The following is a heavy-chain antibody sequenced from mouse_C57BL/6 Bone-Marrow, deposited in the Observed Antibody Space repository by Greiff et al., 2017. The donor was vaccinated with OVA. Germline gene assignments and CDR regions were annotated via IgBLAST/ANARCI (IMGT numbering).Heavy chain of an antibody. V-gene: IGHV1-55*01. CDR1: GYTFTSYW. J-gene: IGHJ1*03. D-gene: IGHD1-1*01. CDR3: ARGYYGSSHWYFDV. Sequence: VQLQQPGAELVKPGASVKMSCKASGYTFTSYWITWVKQRPGQGLEWIGDIYPGSGSTNYNEKFKSKATLTVDTSSSTAYMQLSSLTSEDSAVYYCARGYYGSSHWYFDVWGTGTTVTVSS. CDR2: IYPGSGST.